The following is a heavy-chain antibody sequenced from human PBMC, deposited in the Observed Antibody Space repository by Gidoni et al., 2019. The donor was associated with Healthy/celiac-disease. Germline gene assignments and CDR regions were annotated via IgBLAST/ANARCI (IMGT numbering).Heavy chain of an antibody. CDR1: GDSINPYY. Sequence: QVQLQESGPGLVKPSETLSLTCTVPGDSINPYYWSWIRQPAGKGLEWIGRVYTSGSTNYNPSLKSRATMSVDTSKNQLSLKLNSMTAADTAVYYCARGGDYGPGDWFDPWGQGTLVTVSS. V-gene: IGHV4-4*07. J-gene: IGHJ5*02. D-gene: IGHD3-10*01. CDR2: VYTSGST. CDR3: ARGGDYGPGDWFDP.